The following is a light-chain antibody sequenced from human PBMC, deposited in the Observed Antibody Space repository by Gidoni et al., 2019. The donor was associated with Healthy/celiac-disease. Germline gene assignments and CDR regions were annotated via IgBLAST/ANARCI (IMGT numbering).Light chain of an antibody. J-gene: IGLJ2*01. Sequence: QSVLTQPPSVSGAPGQRVTISCTGSSSNIGAGYDVPWYQQLPGTAPKLLIYGNSNGPSGVPDRFSGSKSGTSASLAITGLQAEDEADYYCQSYDSSLSGVVFGGGTKLTVL. CDR2: GNS. CDR1: SSNIGAGYD. V-gene: IGLV1-40*01. CDR3: QSYDSSLSGVV.